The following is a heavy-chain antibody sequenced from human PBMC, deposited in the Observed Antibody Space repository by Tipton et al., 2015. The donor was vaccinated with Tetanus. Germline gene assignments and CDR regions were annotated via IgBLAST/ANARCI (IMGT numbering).Heavy chain of an antibody. CDR1: GFTVNTHY. J-gene: IGHJ6*02. Sequence: SLRLSCAASGFTVNTHYLSWARQAPGKGLEWVSTIYSGGSTFYAESVKGRFTASRDNSKNTLSLQMNSLRVEDTAVYYCARTLSHGMDVWGQGTTVTVSS. CDR3: ARTLSHGMDV. V-gene: IGHV3-53*01. CDR2: IYSGGST.